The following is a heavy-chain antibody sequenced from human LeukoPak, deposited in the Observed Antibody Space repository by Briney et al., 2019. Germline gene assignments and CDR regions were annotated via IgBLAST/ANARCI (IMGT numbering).Heavy chain of an antibody. CDR2: ISGSGGST. CDR3: SRDDYYDSSGYTPH. Sequence: PGGSLRLSCAASGFTFSTYAMSWVRQAPGKGLEWVSLISGSGGSTYYADSVKGRFTISRDNSKNTLYLQMNSLRAEDTAVYYCSRDDYYDSSGYTPHWGQGTLVTVSS. D-gene: IGHD3-22*01. CDR1: GFTFSTYA. V-gene: IGHV3-23*01. J-gene: IGHJ4*02.